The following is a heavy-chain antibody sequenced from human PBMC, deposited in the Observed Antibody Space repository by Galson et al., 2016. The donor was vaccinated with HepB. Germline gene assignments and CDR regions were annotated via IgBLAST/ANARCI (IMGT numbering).Heavy chain of an antibody. CDR1: GFNFKNYG. CDR2: IFHDGSEL. V-gene: IGHV3-33*06. J-gene: IGHJ4*02. D-gene: IGHD2-15*01. CDR3: VQDSDTGWSYPRY. Sequence: SLRLSCAGSGFNFKNYGMHWVRQAPGKGLEWVAVIFHDGSELYYADSVKGRFTISRDNSKNTVDLQMNSLRVEDTAVYSCVQDSDTGWSYPRYWGQGSLVTVSS.